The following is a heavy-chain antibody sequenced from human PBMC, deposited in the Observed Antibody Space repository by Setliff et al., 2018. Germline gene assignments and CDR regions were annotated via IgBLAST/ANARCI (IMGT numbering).Heavy chain of an antibody. Sequence: GGSLRLSCAASGFTFDDYAMHWVRQAPGKGLEWVSGISWNSGSIGYADSVKGRFTISRDNAKNSLYLQMNSLRAEDTAVYYCATYNFWSGCSDYWGQGTLVTVS. CDR1: GFTFDDYA. CDR2: ISWNSGSI. V-gene: IGHV3-9*01. CDR3: ATYNFWSGCSDY. D-gene: IGHD3-3*01. J-gene: IGHJ4*02.